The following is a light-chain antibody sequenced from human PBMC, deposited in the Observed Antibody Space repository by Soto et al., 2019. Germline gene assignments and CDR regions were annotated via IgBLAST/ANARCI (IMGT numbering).Light chain of an antibody. CDR2: GAS. CDR1: QSVTRDY. Sequence: EVVVTQSPGTLSLSPGERATLSCRASQSVTRDYLAWYQQKPGQSPRLLMSGASRRATGVPDRFSGSGSGTDFTLTISRLEPEDFAVYYCQHYGHALWAFGQGTKVEIK. V-gene: IGKV3-20*01. J-gene: IGKJ1*01. CDR3: QHYGHALWA.